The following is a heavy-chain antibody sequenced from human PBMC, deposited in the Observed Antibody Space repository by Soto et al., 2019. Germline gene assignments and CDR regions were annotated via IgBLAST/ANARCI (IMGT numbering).Heavy chain of an antibody. V-gene: IGHV1-8*01. CDR2: MNPNSGNT. CDR1: GYTFTSYD. Sequence: QVQLVQSGAEVKKPGASVKVSCKASGYTFTSYDINWVRQATGQGLEWMGWMNPNSGNTGYAQKFQGRVTMTRNTSINTAYMELSSLRSEDTAVYYCAVPGTTGVWYGMDVWGQGTTVTVSS. CDR3: AVPGTTGVWYGMDV. J-gene: IGHJ6*02. D-gene: IGHD1-7*01.